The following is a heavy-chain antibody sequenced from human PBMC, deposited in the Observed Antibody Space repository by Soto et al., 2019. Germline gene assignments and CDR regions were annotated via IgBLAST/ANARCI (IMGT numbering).Heavy chain of an antibody. J-gene: IGHJ4*02. D-gene: IGHD3-22*01. V-gene: IGHV1-3*01. CDR3: ARDRYYDSSGYSHHYFDY. CDR2: INAGNGNT. Sequence: ASVKVSCKASGYTFTSYAMHWVRQAPGQRLEWMGWINAGNGNTKYSQKFQGRVTITRDTSASTAYMELSSLRSEDTAVYYCARDRYYDSSGYSHHYFDYWGQGTLVTVSS. CDR1: GYTFTSYA.